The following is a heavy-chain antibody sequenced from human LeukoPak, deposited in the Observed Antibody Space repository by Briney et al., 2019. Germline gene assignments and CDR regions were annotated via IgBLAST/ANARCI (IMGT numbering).Heavy chain of an antibody. CDR1: GYTFTSYV. J-gene: IGHJ4*02. Sequence: GASVKVSCKASGYTFTSYVIHWVRQAPGQRLEWMGWINAGNGNTKYSQEFQDRVTITRDTSASTAYMELSSLRSEDTAVYYCARDGPRDIVLMVYAEPFDYWGQGTLVTVSS. CDR3: ARDGPRDIVLMVYAEPFDY. D-gene: IGHD2-8*01. V-gene: IGHV1-3*03. CDR2: INAGNGNT.